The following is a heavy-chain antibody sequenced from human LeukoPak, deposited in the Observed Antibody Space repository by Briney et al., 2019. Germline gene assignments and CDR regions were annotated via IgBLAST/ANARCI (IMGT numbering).Heavy chain of an antibody. V-gene: IGHV1-69*06. D-gene: IGHD6-6*01. CDR2: IIPIFGTA. CDR3: ASSSSKFNWFDP. J-gene: IGHJ5*02. CDR1: GGTFSSYA. Sequence: ASVKVSCRASGGTFSSYAISWVRQAPGQGLEWMGGIIPIFGTANYAQKFQGRVTITADKSTSTAYMELSSLRSEDTAVYYCASSSSKFNWFDPWGQGTLVTVSS.